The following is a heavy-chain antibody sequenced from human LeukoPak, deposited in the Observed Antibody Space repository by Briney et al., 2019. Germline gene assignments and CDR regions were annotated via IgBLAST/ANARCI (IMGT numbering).Heavy chain of an antibody. CDR2: IYTSGST. J-gene: IGHJ4*02. CDR3: ARDGFGYSYGYYFDY. CDR1: GGSISSYY. Sequence: SETLSLTWTVSGGSISSYYWSWIRQPAGKGLEWTGRIYTSGSTNYNPSLKSRVTMSVDTSKNQFSLKLSSVTAADTAVYYCARDGFGYSYGYYFDYWGQGTLVTVSS. D-gene: IGHD5-18*01. V-gene: IGHV4-4*07.